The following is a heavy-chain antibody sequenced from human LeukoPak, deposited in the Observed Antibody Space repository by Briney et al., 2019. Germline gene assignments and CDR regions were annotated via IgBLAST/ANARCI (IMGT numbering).Heavy chain of an antibody. CDR3: ARVRSYYYYYMDV. V-gene: IGHV4-34*01. J-gene: IGHJ6*03. CDR2: INHSGST. Sequence: SETLSLTCAVYGGPLSGYYWTWIRQPPGKGLEWIGGINHSGSTNYNPSLKSPVTISVDTSNNQFSLKVRSVTAADTAVYYCARVRSYYYYYMDVWGKGTTVTVSS. CDR1: GGPLSGYY.